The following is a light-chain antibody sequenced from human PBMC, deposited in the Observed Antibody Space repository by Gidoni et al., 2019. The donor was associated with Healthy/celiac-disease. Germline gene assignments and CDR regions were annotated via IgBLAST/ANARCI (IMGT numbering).Light chain of an antibody. CDR2: EDN. Sequence: NFMLTQPHSVSESPGKTVTISCTRSSGSIASNYVQWYQQRPGSSPTTVIYEDNQSPSGVPARFSGSIDSSSNSASLTISGLKTEDEADYYCQSYDSSTRVFGGGTKLTVL. CDR1: SGSIASNY. CDR3: QSYDSSTRV. J-gene: IGLJ3*02. V-gene: IGLV6-57*01.